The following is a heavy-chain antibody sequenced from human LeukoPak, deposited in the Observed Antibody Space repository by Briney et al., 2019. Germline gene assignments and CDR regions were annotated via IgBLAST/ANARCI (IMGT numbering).Heavy chain of an antibody. CDR3: ARRVFVVVPAAIDAFDI. J-gene: IGHJ3*02. D-gene: IGHD2-2*02. CDR2: IYYSGST. CDR1: GGSISSTSYY. Sequence: SETLSLTCSVSGGSISSTSYYWGWIRQPPGKGLEWIGSIYYSGSTYYNPSLKSRVTISVDTSKNQFSLKLSSVTAADTAVYYCARRVFVVVPAAIDAFDIWGQGTMVTVSS. V-gene: IGHV4-39*01.